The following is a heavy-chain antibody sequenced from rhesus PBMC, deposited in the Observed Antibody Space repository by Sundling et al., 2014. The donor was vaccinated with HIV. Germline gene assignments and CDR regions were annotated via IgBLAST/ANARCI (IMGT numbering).Heavy chain of an antibody. D-gene: IGHD3-3*01. CDR3: GRDHVDRQMDPEGLV. Sequence: QLQLQESGPGLVKPSETLSLTCGVSGASISGGFAWSWIRQPPGKGLEWIGHIFGSIGSTYYNPSLKSRATISTDTSKKRFSLTLKSVTAADTAVYYCGRDHVDRQMDPEGLVWGPGVLVTVSS. V-gene: IGHV4-127*01. J-gene: IGHJ5-1*01. CDR1: GASISGGFA. CDR2: IFGSIGST.